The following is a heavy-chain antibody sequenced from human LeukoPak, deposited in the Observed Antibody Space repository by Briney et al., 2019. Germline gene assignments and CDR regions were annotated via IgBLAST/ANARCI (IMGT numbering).Heavy chain of an antibody. Sequence: PGGSLRLSCAASGFTFSSYAMSWVPQAPGKGLEWVSAISGSGGSTYYADSVKGRFTISRDNSKNTLYLQMNSLRAEDTAVYYCAKDRYSSSSGVRFDPWGQGTLVTVSS. D-gene: IGHD6-6*01. CDR3: AKDRYSSSSGVRFDP. CDR2: ISGSGGST. CDR1: GFTFSSYA. J-gene: IGHJ5*02. V-gene: IGHV3-23*01.